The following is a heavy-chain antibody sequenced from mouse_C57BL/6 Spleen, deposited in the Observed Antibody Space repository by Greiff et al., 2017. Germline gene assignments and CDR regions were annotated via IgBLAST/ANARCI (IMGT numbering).Heavy chain of an antibody. CDR1: GFTFSDYG. CDR3: ARRGYYYGSILYYFDY. V-gene: IGHV5-17*01. Sequence: VQLQQSGGGLVKPGGSLKLSCAASGFTFSDYGMHWVRQAPEKGLEWVAYISSGSSTIYYADTVKGRFTISRDNAKNTLFLQMTSLRSEDTAMYDCARRGYYYGSILYYFDYWGQGTTLTVSS. CDR2: ISSGSSTI. J-gene: IGHJ2*01. D-gene: IGHD1-1*01.